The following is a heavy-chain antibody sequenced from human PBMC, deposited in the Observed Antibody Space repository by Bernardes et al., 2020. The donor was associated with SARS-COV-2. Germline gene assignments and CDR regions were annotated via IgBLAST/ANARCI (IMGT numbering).Heavy chain of an antibody. CDR3: ATDKSSSSKFLGMDV. CDR1: GFSHPTYC. CDR2: IWSDGNNE. J-gene: IGHJ6*02. Sequence: GGSLRLSYTSSGFSHPTYCIPWVLPPPGKGLEWVALIWSDGNNEYYGDSVKGRFTISRDNSKDTVYLQINSLRVEDTAVYYCATDKSSSSKFLGMDVWGQGTTVIVSS. V-gene: IGHV3-33*01. D-gene: IGHD6-6*01.